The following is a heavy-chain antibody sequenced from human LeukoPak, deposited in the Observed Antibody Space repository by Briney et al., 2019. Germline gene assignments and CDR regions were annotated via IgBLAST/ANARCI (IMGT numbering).Heavy chain of an antibody. CDR3: ARGVYCSGGSCYPTGVDY. Sequence: GASVKVSCKASGYTFTSYGISWVRQAPGQGLEWMGLISAYNGNTNYAQKLQGRVTMTTDTSTSTAYMELRSLRPDDTAVYYCARGVYCSGGSCYPTGVDYSGQGTLVTVSS. CDR1: GYTFTSYG. D-gene: IGHD2-15*01. CDR2: ISAYNGNT. J-gene: IGHJ4*02. V-gene: IGHV1-18*01.